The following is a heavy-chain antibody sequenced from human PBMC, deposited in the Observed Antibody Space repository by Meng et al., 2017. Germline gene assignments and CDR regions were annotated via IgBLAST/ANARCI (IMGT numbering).Heavy chain of an antibody. V-gene: IGHV7-4-1*02. CDR1: GYTFTSYG. J-gene: IGHJ4*02. D-gene: IGHD4/OR15-4a*01. Sequence: QVQLVQSGSELKKSEASVKVSCKASGYTFTSYGMNWVRQAPGQGLEWMGWINTNTGNPTYAQGFTGRFVFSLDTSVSTAYPQISSLEAEDTAVYFCARDNGANGFDYRGQGTLVTVSS. CDR2: INTNTGNP. CDR3: ARDNGANGFDY.